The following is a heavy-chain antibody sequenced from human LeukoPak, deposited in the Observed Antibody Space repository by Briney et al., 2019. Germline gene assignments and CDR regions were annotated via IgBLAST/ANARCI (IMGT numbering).Heavy chain of an antibody. J-gene: IGHJ6*03. CDR2: IIPIFGTA. CDR1: GYTFTSYG. Sequence: ASVKVSCKASGYTFTSYGISWVRQAPGQGLEWMGGIIPIFGTANYAQKFQGRVTITADESTSTAYMELSSLRSEDTAVYYCARASITMVRGVKYYYYYMDVWGKGTTVTISS. CDR3: ARASITMVRGVKYYYYYMDV. D-gene: IGHD3-10*01. V-gene: IGHV1-69*13.